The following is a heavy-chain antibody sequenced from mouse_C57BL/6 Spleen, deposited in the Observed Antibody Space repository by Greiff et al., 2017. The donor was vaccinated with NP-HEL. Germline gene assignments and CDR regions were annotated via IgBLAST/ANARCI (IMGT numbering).Heavy chain of an antibody. J-gene: IGHJ4*01. Sequence: EVKLEESGPVLVKPGASVKMSCKASGYTFTDYYMNWVKQSHGKSLEWIGVINPYNGGTSYNQKFKGKATLTVDKSSSTAYMELNSLTSEDSAVYYCAADYDPYYAMDYWGQGTSVTVSS. CDR1: GYTFTDYY. V-gene: IGHV1-19*01. CDR3: AADYDPYYAMDY. CDR2: INPYNGGT. D-gene: IGHD2-4*01.